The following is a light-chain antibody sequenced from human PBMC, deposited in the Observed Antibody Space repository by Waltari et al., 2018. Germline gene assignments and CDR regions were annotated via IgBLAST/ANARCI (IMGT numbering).Light chain of an antibody. V-gene: IGKV1-5*03. CDR3: QHYTSDSKT. J-gene: IGKJ1*01. CDR2: RAS. CDR1: QSISRF. Sequence: DAQMTQSPSTLSASVGDRVTITCRASQSISRFLAWYQQSPGTAPKLLIYRASTLQSGVPSRFSGSGSGTEFTLTISSLQPDDFATYYCQHYTSDSKTFGQGTKVEI.